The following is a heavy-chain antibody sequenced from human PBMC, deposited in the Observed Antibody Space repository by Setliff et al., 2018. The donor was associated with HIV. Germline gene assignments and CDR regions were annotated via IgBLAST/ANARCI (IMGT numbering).Heavy chain of an antibody. J-gene: IGHJ5*01. CDR1: GGSINSDGYF. D-gene: IGHD3-16*01. CDR3: ARSFKIAFGGNEVPGSWFDS. V-gene: IGHV4-31*03. Sequence: PSETLSLTCTASGGSINSDGYFWTWIRQHPGKGLEWIGYIYYSGSTYYNPSLKSRLTISLDTSKNHFSLRLSAVTAADTAMYYCARSFKIAFGGNEVPGSWFDSWGQGTLVTVS. CDR2: IYYSGST.